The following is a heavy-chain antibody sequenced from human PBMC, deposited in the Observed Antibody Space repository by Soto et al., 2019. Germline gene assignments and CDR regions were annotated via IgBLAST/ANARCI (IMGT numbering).Heavy chain of an antibody. CDR1: GYSFSSYA. Sequence: CGSMRFSCAACGYSFSSYAMGWARQGPGKGLEWVAVVSIGGSTHYADSVRGRFTISRDNSKNTLSLQMNSLTAEDTAVYFCAKRRGAGGHFDYWGQGALVTVSS. J-gene: IGHJ4*02. D-gene: IGHD2-15*01. V-gene: IGHV3-23*01. CDR2: VSIGGST. CDR3: AKRRGAGGHFDY.